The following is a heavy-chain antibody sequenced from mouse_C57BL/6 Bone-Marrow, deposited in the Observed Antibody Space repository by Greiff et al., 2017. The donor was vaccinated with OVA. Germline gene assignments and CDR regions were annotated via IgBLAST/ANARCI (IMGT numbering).Heavy chain of an antibody. CDR3: ARGAGTSFDD. D-gene: IGHD4-1*01. CDR2: IDPSDSYT. CDR1: GYTFTSYW. V-gene: IGHV1-50*01. J-gene: IGHJ2*01. Sequence: QVHVKQPGAELVKPGASVKLSCKASGYTFTSYWMQWVKQRPGQGLEWIGEIDPSDSYTNYNQKFKGKATLTVDTSSSTAYMQLSSLTSEDSAVYYCARGAGTSFDDWGQGTTLTVSS.